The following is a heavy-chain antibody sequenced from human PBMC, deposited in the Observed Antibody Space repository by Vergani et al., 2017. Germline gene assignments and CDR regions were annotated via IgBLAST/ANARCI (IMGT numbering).Heavy chain of an antibody. V-gene: IGHV3-73*02. D-gene: IGHD6-13*01. CDR2: IRSKANSYAT. Sequence: VQLVESGGGLVQPGGSLKLSCAASGFTFSGSAMHWVRQASGKGLEWVGRIRSKANSYATAYAASVKGRFTISRDDSKNTAYLQMNSLKTEDTAVYYCTSRVAAAVDYWGQGTLVTVSS. CDR1: GFTFSGSA. J-gene: IGHJ4*02. CDR3: TSRVAAAVDY.